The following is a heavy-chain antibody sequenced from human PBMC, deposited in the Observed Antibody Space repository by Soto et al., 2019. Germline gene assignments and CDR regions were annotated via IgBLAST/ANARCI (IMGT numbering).Heavy chain of an antibody. V-gene: IGHV4-31*11. D-gene: IGHD4-17*01. CDR1: DGSFSCYY. CDR3: ARAHDYGDYYYYYGMDV. J-gene: IGHJ6*02. Sequence: TMSLTCAVYDGSFSCYYWSWISKHPGKGLEWIGYIYYSGSTYYNPSLKSRVTISVDTSKNQFSLKLSSVTAADTAVYYCARAHDYGDYYYYYGMDVWGQGTTVTVSS. CDR2: IYYSGST.